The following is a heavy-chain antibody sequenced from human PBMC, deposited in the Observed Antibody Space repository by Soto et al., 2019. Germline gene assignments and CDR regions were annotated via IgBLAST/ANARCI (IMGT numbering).Heavy chain of an antibody. CDR1: GFTFSRYW. J-gene: IGHJ4*02. CDR3: AGGSGWLSDS. V-gene: IGHV3-7*05. Sequence: EVQLVESGGGLVQTGGSLRLSCAASGFTFSRYWMKWVRQAPGKGLEWVANIKQDGSETYYVDSVKGRFTISRDNAKNSLFLQMNSLRAEDTAVYCCAGGSGWLSDSWGQGTLVTVSS. D-gene: IGHD6-19*01. CDR2: IKQDGSET.